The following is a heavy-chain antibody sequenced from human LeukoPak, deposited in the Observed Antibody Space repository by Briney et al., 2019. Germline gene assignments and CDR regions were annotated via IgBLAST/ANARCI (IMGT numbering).Heavy chain of an antibody. CDR2: INQGGSVK. V-gene: IGHV3-7*01. J-gene: IGHJ4*02. Sequence: GGSLRLSCAASGFSFRDFWLTWARQAPGKGLEWVANINQGGSVKYYVDPVKGRFTISRDDAKSSLYVQMNSLRDEDTAVYYCARFGYSGWNLEYWGQGTLVTVSS. D-gene: IGHD5-12*01. CDR3: ARFGYSGWNLEY. CDR1: GFSFRDFW.